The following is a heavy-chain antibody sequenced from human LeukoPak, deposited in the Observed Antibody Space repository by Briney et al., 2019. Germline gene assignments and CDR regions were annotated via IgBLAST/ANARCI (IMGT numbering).Heavy chain of an antibody. Sequence: ASVKVSCKASGYTFTGYYMHWVRQAPGQGLEWMGWINPNSGGTNYAQKFQGRVTMTRDTSISTAYMELSRLRSDDTAVYYCAREYYDSSGPILLDYWGQGTLVTVSS. V-gene: IGHV1-2*02. CDR1: GYTFTGYY. CDR3: AREYYDSSGPILLDY. J-gene: IGHJ4*02. CDR2: INPNSGGT. D-gene: IGHD3-22*01.